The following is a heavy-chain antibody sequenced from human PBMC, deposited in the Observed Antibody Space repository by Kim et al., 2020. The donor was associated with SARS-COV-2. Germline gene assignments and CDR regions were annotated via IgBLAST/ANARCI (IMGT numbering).Heavy chain of an antibody. CDR3: ARGPYSGYFDY. CDR1: GASISSGSYS. J-gene: IGHJ4*02. Sequence: SETLSLTCDVSGASISSGSYSWSWIRQSPGQGLEWIASIYQSGGTYYTPSLKSRLSISMERSRNRFSLTLTSVTAADTAVYYCARGPYSGYFDYWGQGTL. CDR2: IYQSGGT. D-gene: IGHD4-4*01. V-gene: IGHV4-30-2*06.